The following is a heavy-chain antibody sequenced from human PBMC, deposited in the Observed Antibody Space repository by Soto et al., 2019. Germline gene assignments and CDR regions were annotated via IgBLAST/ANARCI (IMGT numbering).Heavy chain of an antibody. CDR1: GFTFSTYA. CDR3: AKRRGAGGHFDY. Sequence: GESLKISCAASGFTFSTYAMGWVRQAPGKGLEWVSVVSSGGGTHYADSVKGRFTVSRDNSKNTLSLQMNSLRADDTAVYYCAKRRGAGGHFDYWGQGALVTVSS. D-gene: IGHD2-15*01. J-gene: IGHJ4*02. V-gene: IGHV3-23*01. CDR2: VSSGGGT.